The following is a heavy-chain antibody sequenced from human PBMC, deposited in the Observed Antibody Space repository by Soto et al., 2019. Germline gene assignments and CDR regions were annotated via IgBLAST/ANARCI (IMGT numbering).Heavy chain of an antibody. CDR2: ISGSGGST. V-gene: IGHV3-23*01. Sequence: GGSLRLSCAASGFTFSSYAMSWVGQAPGKGLEWVSAISGSGGSTYYADSVKGRFTISRDNSKNTLYLQMNSLRAEDTAVYYCAKGPSEYYDILPEAFDIWGQGTMVTVSS. J-gene: IGHJ3*02. D-gene: IGHD3-9*01. CDR3: AKGPSEYYDILPEAFDI. CDR1: GFTFSSYA.